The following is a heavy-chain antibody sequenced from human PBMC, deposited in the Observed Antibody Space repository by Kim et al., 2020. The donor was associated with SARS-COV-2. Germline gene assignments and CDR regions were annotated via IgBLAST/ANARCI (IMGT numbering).Heavy chain of an antibody. D-gene: IGHD2-2*01. CDR3: ARVYCSSTSCRNSNWFDP. CDR2: INTNTGNP. V-gene: IGHV7-4-1*02. CDR1: GYTFTSYA. Sequence: ASVKVSCKASGYTFTSYAMNWVRQAPGQGLEWMGWINTNTGNPTYAQGFTGRFVFSLDTSVSTAYLQISSLKAEDTAVYYCARVYCSSTSCRNSNWFDPWGQGTLVTVSS. J-gene: IGHJ5*02.